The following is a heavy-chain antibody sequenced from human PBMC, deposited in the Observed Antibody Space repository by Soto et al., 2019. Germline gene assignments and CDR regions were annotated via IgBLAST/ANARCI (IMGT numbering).Heavy chain of an antibody. CDR3: ARAPSPARFDP. CDR2: INPSGGST. CDR1: GYTFTTYY. Sequence: QVQLVQSGAEVKKPGASVKVSCKASGYTFTTYYMHWVRQAPGQGLEWMGIINPSGGSTNYAQKFQGRLTVTRDTSTSTVYMELSSLRSEDTAVYYCARAPSPARFDPWGQGTLVTVSS. J-gene: IGHJ5*02. V-gene: IGHV1-46*03.